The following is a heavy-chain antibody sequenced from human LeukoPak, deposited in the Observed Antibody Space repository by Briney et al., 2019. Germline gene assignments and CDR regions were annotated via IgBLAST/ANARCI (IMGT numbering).Heavy chain of an antibody. D-gene: IGHD6-6*01. V-gene: IGHV3-21*01. CDR1: GFTVSSNY. J-gene: IGHJ6*02. CDR2: ISSSSTYI. CDR3: VRSSDYYGMDV. Sequence: GGSLRLSCAASGFTVSSNYMTWVRQAPGKGLEWVSSISSSSTYIYYAASVKGRFTISRDNAKNSLYLQMNSLRADDTAVYYCVRSSDYYGMDVWGQGTTVTVSS.